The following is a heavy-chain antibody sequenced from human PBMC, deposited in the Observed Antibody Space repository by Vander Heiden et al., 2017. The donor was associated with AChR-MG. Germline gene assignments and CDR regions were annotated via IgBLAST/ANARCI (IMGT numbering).Heavy chain of an antibody. V-gene: IGHV3-23*01. Sequence: EVQLLESGGGLVQPGGSLRLSCVASGFGFRMYGMTWVRQSPGKGLGWVSSIRGSGGTTQYADSVMGRFTISRDNSKNTLFLQMNSLRAEDTAVYYCGRDPNGDYIGTFDMWGQGTKVNVSS. CDR1: GFGFRMYG. CDR2: IRGSGGTT. D-gene: IGHD4-17*01. CDR3: GRDPNGDYIGTFDM. J-gene: IGHJ3*02.